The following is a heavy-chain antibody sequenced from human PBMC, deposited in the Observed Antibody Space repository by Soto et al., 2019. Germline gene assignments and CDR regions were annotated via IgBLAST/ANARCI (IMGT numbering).Heavy chain of an antibody. J-gene: IGHJ4*02. V-gene: IGHV3-74*01. CDR1: GFTFSTYW. Sequence: EVQLVESGGGSVQPGGSLRLSCGASGFTFSTYWMHWVRQAPGKGLVWVSRINSDGSRTNYAYSVKGRFTISRDNAKNTLYLQMNRLIAEDTAVYYCVTVATGSSSWRDYWGQGTLVTVSS. CDR3: VTVATGSSSWRDY. CDR2: INSDGSRT. D-gene: IGHD2-15*01.